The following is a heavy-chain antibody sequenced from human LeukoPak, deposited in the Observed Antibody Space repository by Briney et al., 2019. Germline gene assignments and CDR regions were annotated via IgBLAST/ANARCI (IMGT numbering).Heavy chain of an antibody. Sequence: SETLSLTCTVSGGSISSYYWSWIRQPPGKGLEWIGYIYYSGSTNYNPSLKSRVTISVDTSMNQFSLKLSSVTAADTAVYYCARERYGSGSYYTDYWGQGTLVTVSS. V-gene: IGHV4-59*01. D-gene: IGHD3-10*01. CDR3: ARERYGSGSYYTDY. CDR1: GGSISSYY. CDR2: IYYSGST. J-gene: IGHJ4*02.